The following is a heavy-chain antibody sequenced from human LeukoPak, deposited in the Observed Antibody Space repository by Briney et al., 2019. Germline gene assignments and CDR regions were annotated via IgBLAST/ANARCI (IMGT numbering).Heavy chain of an antibody. D-gene: IGHD4-17*01. V-gene: IGHV4-38-2*01. Sequence: PSETLSLTCAVSGYSISSGYYWGLIRQPPGKGLEWIANIYHSGSTYYNPSLKSRITISVDTSKNQFSLKLSSVTAADTAVYYCARPLSYGSWFDPWGQGTLVTVSS. CDR2: IYHSGST. J-gene: IGHJ5*02. CDR1: GYSISSGYY. CDR3: ARPLSYGSWFDP.